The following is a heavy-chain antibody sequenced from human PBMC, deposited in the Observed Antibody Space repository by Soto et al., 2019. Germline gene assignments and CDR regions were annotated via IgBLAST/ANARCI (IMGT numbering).Heavy chain of an antibody. D-gene: IGHD3-3*01. CDR1: GYTFTSYG. V-gene: IGHV1-18*01. CDR3: ARMDYDFWSGYYYYYMDV. J-gene: IGHJ6*03. Sequence: ASVKVSCKASGYTFTSYGISWVRQAPGQGLEWMGWISAYNGNTNYAQKLQGRVTMTTDTSTSTAYMELRSLRSDDTAVYYCARMDYDFWSGYYYYYMDVWGKGTTVTVSS. CDR2: ISAYNGNT.